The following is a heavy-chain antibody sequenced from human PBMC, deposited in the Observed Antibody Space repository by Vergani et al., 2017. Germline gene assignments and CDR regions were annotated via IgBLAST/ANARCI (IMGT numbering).Heavy chain of an antibody. Sequence: EVQLVESGGGLVKPGGSLRLSCAASGFTFSNHNMNWVRQAPGKGLEWVSSMSSSSSHIYYADSVKGRFTISRDNAKNSLYLQMNSLRAEDTAVYYCARDLAVESYYDFWSGPPRDYWGQGTLVTVSS. D-gene: IGHD3-3*01. J-gene: IGHJ4*02. V-gene: IGHV3-21*01. CDR2: MSSSSSHI. CDR1: GFTFSNHN. CDR3: ARDLAVESYYDFWSGPPRDY.